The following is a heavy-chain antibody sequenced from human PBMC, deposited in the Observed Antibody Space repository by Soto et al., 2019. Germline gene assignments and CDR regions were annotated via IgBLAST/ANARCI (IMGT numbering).Heavy chain of an antibody. V-gene: IGHV3-23*01. D-gene: IGHD3-22*01. J-gene: IGHJ4*02. CDR1: GFTFSSYA. CDR2: ISGSGGSI. CDR3: AKDPSPYYDSSGYAPFRY. Sequence: EVQLLESGGGLVQPGGSLRLSCAASGFTFSSYAMSWVSQAPGKGLEWVSAISGSGGSIYYVDSVKGRCTISRDNSKNTLYLQMNSLRAEDTAVYYCAKDPSPYYDSSGYAPFRYWGQGTLVTVSS.